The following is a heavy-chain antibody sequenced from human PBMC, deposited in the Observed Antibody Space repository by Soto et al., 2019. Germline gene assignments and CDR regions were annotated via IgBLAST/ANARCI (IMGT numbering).Heavy chain of an antibody. D-gene: IGHD5-12*01. CDR2: IISIFDTA. J-gene: IGHJ6*02. Sequence: SVNVSRQGSGGTFLSYSIGWVGQAPGQGVEWVGGIISIFDTANYAQKFQGRVTITADESTSTAYMELSSLRSEDTAVYYCARVGGYSGYDLPDYYYYGMDVWGQGTTVTVSS. CDR3: ARVGGYSGYDLPDYYYYGMDV. V-gene: IGHV1-69*13. CDR1: GGTFLSYS.